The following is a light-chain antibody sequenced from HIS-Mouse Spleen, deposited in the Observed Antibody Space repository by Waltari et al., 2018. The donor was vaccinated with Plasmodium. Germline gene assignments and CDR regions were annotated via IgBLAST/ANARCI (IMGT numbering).Light chain of an antibody. J-gene: IGKJ4*01. V-gene: IGKV1-8*01. CDR1: QGISSY. Sequence: AIRMTPSPPPFPPSTGARVPITCRASQGISSYLAWYQQKPGKAPKLLIYAASTLQCGVPSRFSGSGSGTDFTLTISCLQSEDFATYYCQQYYSYLLTFGGGTKVEIK. CDR2: AAS. CDR3: QQYYSYLLT.